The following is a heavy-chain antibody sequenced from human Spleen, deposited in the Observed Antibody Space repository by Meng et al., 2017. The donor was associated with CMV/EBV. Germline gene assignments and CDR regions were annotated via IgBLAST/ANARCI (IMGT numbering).Heavy chain of an antibody. CDR2: IKSKTDGGTT. CDR3: TGQSPAFDY. J-gene: IGHJ4*02. V-gene: IGHV3-15*01. Sequence: LSLTCAASAFTFSNAWMSWVRQAPEKGLEWVGRIKSKTDGGTTDYAAPVKGRFTISRDDSENTLYLQINSLKTEDTAVYYCTGQSPAFDYWGQGTLVTVSS. CDR1: AFTFSNAW. D-gene: IGHD2-15*01.